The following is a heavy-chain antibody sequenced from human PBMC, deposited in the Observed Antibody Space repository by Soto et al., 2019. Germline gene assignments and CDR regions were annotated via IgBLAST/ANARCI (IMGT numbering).Heavy chain of an antibody. CDR1: GFTFSSYA. CDR2: ISGSGGST. V-gene: IGHV3-23*01. Sequence: EVQLLESGGGLVQPGGSLRLSCAASGFTFSSYAMRWVRQAPVKGLGWVSAISGSGGSTYYADSVKGRFTVPRDNSRNTLYLQMNSLRAKDTAVYYCVRLGSGSYYDYWGQGTLVTVSS. J-gene: IGHJ4*02. CDR3: VRLGSGSYYDY. D-gene: IGHD1-26*01.